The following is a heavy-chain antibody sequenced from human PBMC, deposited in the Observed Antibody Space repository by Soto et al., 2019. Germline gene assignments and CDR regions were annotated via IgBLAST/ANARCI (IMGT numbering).Heavy chain of an antibody. D-gene: IGHD3-10*01. CDR2: IYYSGST. Sequence: PSETLSVTCTVSGGSISSGGYYWSWIRQHPGKGLEWIGYIYYSGSTYYNPSLKSRVTISVDTSKNQFSLKLSSVTAADTAVYYCARAKRGNSPLFGYWGQGTLVTVSS. V-gene: IGHV4-31*03. CDR3: ARAKRGNSPLFGY. J-gene: IGHJ4*02. CDR1: GGSISSGGYY.